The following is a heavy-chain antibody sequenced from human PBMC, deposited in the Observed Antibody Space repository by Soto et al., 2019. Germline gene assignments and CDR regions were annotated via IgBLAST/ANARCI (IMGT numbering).Heavy chain of an antibody. CDR1: GFTFSSYA. CDR3: ARDTITFGGVIAQFDY. V-gene: IGHV3-30-3*01. Sequence: GGSLRLSCAASGFTFSSYAMHWVRQAPGKGLEWVAVISYDGSNKYYADSVKGRFTISRDNSKNTLYLQMNSLRAEDTAVYYCARDTITFGGVIAQFDYWGQGTLVTVSS. CDR2: ISYDGSNK. D-gene: IGHD3-16*02. J-gene: IGHJ4*02.